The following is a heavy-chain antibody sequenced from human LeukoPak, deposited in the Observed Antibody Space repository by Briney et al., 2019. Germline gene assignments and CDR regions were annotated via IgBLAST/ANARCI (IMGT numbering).Heavy chain of an antibody. D-gene: IGHD6-6*01. CDR2: IYYSGST. Sequence: SETLSLTCSVSGDSLSNYYWTWMRQPPGKGPEWVGYIYYSGSTNYNPSLKSRVTISVDTSKNQFSLKLSSVTAADTAVYYCARYSSSVTDFDYWGQGTLVTVSS. J-gene: IGHJ4*02. CDR3: ARYSSSVTDFDY. V-gene: IGHV4-59*01. CDR1: GDSLSNYY.